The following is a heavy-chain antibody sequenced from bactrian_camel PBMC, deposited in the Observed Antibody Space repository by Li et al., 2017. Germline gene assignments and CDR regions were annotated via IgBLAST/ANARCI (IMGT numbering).Heavy chain of an antibody. Sequence: VQLVESGGGTAQAGGSLRLSCTASGDPQSRNYMAWFRQAPGKERQGVASINPWGVPTYYHFSVEGRFTISRDNDRSMLYLQMNNLQTEDAAVYYCAADCTTVWLYGRKYWGQGTQVTVS. CDR1: GDPQSRNY. CDR3: AADCTTVWLYGRKY. CDR2: INPWGVPT. D-gene: IGHD3*01. J-gene: IGHJ4*01. V-gene: IGHV3-3*01.